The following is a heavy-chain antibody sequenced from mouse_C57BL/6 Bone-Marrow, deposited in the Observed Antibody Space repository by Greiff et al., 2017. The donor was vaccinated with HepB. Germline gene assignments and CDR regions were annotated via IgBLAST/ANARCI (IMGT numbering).Heavy chain of an antibody. J-gene: IGHJ3*01. Sequence: DVKLVESGGGLVQPKGSLKLSCAASGFSFNTYAMNWVRQAPGKGLEWVARIRSKSNNYATYYADSVKDRFTISRDDSESMLYLQMNNLKTEDTAMYYCVRPEYYSNPFAYWGQGTLVTVSA. D-gene: IGHD2-5*01. CDR1: GFSFNTYA. CDR3: VRPEYYSNPFAY. V-gene: IGHV10-1*01. CDR2: IRSKSNNYAT.